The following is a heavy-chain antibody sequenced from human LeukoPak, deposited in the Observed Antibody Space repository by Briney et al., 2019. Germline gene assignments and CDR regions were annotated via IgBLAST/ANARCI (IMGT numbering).Heavy chain of an antibody. CDR2: IKSKIDGGTV. D-gene: IGHD2-15*01. CDR1: GFTFSDAW. CDR3: TTRRQDGW. Sequence: GGSLRLSCVASGFTFSDAWMSWVRQAPGKGLEWVGRIKSKIDGGTVDYAAPVKGRFTISRDDSRNTLYLQMNSLKTEDTAVYYCTTRRQDGWWGQGTLVTVSS. V-gene: IGHV3-15*01. J-gene: IGHJ4*02.